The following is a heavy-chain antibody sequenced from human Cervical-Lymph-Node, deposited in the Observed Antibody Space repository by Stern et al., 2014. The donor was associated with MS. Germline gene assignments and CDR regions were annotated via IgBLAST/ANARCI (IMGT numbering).Heavy chain of an antibody. V-gene: IGHV4-31*03. D-gene: IGHD3-16*01. CDR2: LFHSGYT. CDR3: AREKGFGGGHFFDY. CDR1: GGSISSGYFY. Sequence: QVQLQESGPGLVKPSQTLSLTCIVSGGSISSGYFYWSWIRQHPGKGLEWIGYLFHSGYTHYNPSLKSRVAMSVDTSRNQFSLNLTSVTAADTAVYYCAREKGFGGGHFFDYWGQGSLVTVSS. J-gene: IGHJ4*02.